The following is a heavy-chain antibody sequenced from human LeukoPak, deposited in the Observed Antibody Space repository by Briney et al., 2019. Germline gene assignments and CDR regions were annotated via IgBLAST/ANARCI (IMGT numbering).Heavy chain of an antibody. CDR3: ARLWSGYFDDDAFDI. D-gene: IGHD3-3*01. Sequence: SETLSLTCAVSGYSISSGYYCGWIRQPPGKGLEWIGSFSHSGSTYYNPSLKSRVTISVDTSKNQFSLKLSSVTAADTAVYYCARLWSGYFDDDAFDIWGQGTMVTVSS. V-gene: IGHV4-38-2*01. CDR2: FSHSGST. J-gene: IGHJ3*02. CDR1: GYSISSGYY.